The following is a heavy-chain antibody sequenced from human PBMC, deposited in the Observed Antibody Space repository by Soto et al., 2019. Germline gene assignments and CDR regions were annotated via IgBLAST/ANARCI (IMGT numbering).Heavy chain of an antibody. J-gene: IGHJ4*02. V-gene: IGHV3-23*01. Sequence: EVQLLESGGGLVQPGGSLRLSCAASGITFSNHALSWVRQAPGKGLEWVSGISGSGTTTYYADSVKGRFTISRDNSKNTLSLQMNSLRADDTAVYYCAKEHGGGISTLTSFFDSWGQGTPVTVSS. CDR3: AKEHGGGISTLTSFFDS. CDR2: ISGSGTTT. D-gene: IGHD5-12*01. CDR1: GITFSNHA.